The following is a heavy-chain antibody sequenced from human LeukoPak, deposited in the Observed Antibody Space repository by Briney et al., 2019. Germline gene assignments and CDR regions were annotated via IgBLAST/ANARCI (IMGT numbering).Heavy chain of an antibody. CDR1: GYSFTSYW. Sequence: GESLKISCKGSGYSFTSYWSGWVRQMPGKGLEWMGIIYPGDSDTRYSPSFQGQVTISADKSISTAYLQWSSLKASDTAMHYCARPNYYDSSGSAMDVWGKGTTVTVSS. J-gene: IGHJ6*03. CDR3: ARPNYYDSSGSAMDV. V-gene: IGHV5-51*01. CDR2: IYPGDSDT. D-gene: IGHD3-22*01.